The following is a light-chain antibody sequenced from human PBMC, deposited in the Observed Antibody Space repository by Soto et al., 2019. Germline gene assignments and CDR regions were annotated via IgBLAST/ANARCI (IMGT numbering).Light chain of an antibody. CDR3: QQYNSYPYT. CDR1: QSISSW. Sequence: DIQMTQSPSTLSASVGDRVTITCRASQSISSWLAWYQQKPGKAPKLLIYDASSLESGVPSRFSGSGSGTELTLTISRLQPDDFTTYYCQQYNSYPYTFGQGTKLEIK. CDR2: DAS. J-gene: IGKJ2*01. V-gene: IGKV1-5*01.